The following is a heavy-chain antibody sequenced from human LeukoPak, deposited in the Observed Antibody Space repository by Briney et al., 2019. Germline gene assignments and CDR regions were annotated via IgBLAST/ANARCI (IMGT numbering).Heavy chain of an antibody. J-gene: IGHJ6*03. CDR3: ARMRVRGDNYYYMDV. Sequence: ASETLSLTCTVSSGSISTFYWSWIRQPAGKGLEWIGRVYTRGSTNYNPSLKSRVTMSIDTSKKQFSLKLSSVTAADTAVYYCARMRVRGDNYYYMDVWGKGTTVAISS. CDR1: SGSISTFY. D-gene: IGHD3-10*01. V-gene: IGHV4-4*07. CDR2: VYTRGST.